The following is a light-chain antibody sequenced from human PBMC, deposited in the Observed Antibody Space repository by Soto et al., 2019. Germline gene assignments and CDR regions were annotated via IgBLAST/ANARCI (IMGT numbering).Light chain of an antibody. J-gene: IGLJ1*01. CDR1: SSDIGGYYY. CDR3: TSYSSSDIFYV. V-gene: IGLV2-14*01. CDR2: QVT. Sequence: LTQPASVSGSPGQSITISCTGTSSDIGGYYYVSWYQHHPGKAPKLLIYQVTNRPSRVSNRFSGSKSGNTASLTISGLQADDEADYYCTSYSSSDIFYVFGTGTKVTVL.